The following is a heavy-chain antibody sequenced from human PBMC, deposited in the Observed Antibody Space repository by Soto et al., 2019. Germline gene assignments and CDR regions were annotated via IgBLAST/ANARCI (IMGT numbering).Heavy chain of an antibody. V-gene: IGHV5-51*01. CDR3: ARDRRTTDGMDV. Sequence: PGESLKISCKGFGYTFTSSWIGWVRQMPGKGLEWMGTIHPGDSDTTYSPSFQGQVTISVDKSISTVYLQWSSLRDDDTAVYYCARDRRTTDGMDVWGQGTTVTVSS. D-gene: IGHD1-7*01. CDR1: GYTFTSSW. CDR2: IHPGDSDT. J-gene: IGHJ6*02.